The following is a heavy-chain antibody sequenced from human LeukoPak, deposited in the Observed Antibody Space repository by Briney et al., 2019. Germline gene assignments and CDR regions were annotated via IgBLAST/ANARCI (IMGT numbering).Heavy chain of an antibody. CDR3: AKERPYDFWSGYPFDY. CDR2: ISGSGGST. V-gene: IGHV3-23*01. CDR1: GFTFSSYA. J-gene: IGHJ4*02. Sequence: GGPLRLSCAASGFTFSSYAMSWVRQAPGKGLEWVSAISGSGGSTYYADSVKGRFTISRDNSKNTLYLQMNSLRAEDTAVYYCAKERPYDFWSGYPFDYWGQGTLVTVSS. D-gene: IGHD3-3*01.